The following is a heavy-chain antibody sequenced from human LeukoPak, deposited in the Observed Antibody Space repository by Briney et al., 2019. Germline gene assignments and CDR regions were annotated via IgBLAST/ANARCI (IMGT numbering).Heavy chain of an antibody. D-gene: IGHD6-13*01. J-gene: IGHJ4*02. CDR2: IYHSGST. CDR1: GYSISDGYY. CDR3: AIVFSSSSALFDY. V-gene: IGHV4-38-2*02. Sequence: PSETLSLTCTVSGYSISDGYYWGWIRQPPGKGLEWIGSIYHSGSTNYNPSLKSRVTISVDSSKNQFSLKLSSVTAADTAVYYCAIVFSSSSALFDYWGQGTLVTVSS.